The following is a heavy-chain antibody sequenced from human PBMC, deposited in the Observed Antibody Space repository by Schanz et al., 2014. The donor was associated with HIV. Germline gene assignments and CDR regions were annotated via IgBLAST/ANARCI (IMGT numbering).Heavy chain of an antibody. V-gene: IGHV3-9*01. Sequence: GQLVESGGDVVQPGRSLRLSCAATGFTFHDYAMHWVRQAPGKGLEWVSGITWTGKNVYYADFVKGRFTVSRDNAKNSLLLQLNSLTPDDTAMYYCVRGFLFKTRDFDFDKWGRGTLVTVSS. CDR3: VRGFLFKTRDFDFDK. D-gene: IGHD2-21*01. J-gene: IGHJ4*02. CDR1: GFTFHDYA. CDR2: ITWTGKNV.